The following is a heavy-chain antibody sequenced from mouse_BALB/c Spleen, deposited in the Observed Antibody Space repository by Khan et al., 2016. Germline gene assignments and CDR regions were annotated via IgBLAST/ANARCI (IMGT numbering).Heavy chain of an antibody. CDR1: GFTFSSYG. CDR3: DRVRLRDGWYLDA. CDR2: INSNGGST. J-gene: IGHJ1*01. V-gene: IGHV5-6-3*01. D-gene: IGHD1-1*01. Sequence: EVELVESGGGLVQPGGSLKLSCAASGFTFSSYGMSWVRQTPDKRLELVATINSNGGSTYYPDSVKGRFTISGDNAKNTLYLQMSSLKSEDTAMYYCDRVRLRDGWYLDAW.